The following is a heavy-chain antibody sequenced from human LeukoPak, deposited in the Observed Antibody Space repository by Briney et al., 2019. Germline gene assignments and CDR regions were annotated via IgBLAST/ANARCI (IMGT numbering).Heavy chain of an antibody. CDR2: IYTSGTS. J-gene: IGHJ4*02. V-gene: IGHV4-4*07. CDR1: GGSISGYY. D-gene: IGHD3-3*01. Sequence: SETLSLTCTVSGGSISGYYWSWIRQPAGKGLEWIGRIYTSGTSNYNPSLKSRVTMSVDTSKNQFSVKLGSVTAADTAVYYCARGDFWSGFYNYWGQGTLVTVSS. CDR3: ARGDFWSGFYNY.